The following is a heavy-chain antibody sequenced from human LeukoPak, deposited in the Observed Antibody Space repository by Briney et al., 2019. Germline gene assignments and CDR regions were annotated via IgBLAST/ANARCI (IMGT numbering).Heavy chain of an antibody. V-gene: IGHV3-30*02. D-gene: IGHD4-17*01. Sequence: GGSLRLSCAASGFTFSTYGIHWVRQAPGKGLEWVAFIRYDGTNKWYADSVKSRFTISRDNSKNTLYLQMNSVRVEDTAVYHCAKDRDYGDYPSAYYYYMDVWGNGTTVTVSS. CDR2: IRYDGTNK. CDR1: GFTFSTYG. J-gene: IGHJ6*03. CDR3: AKDRDYGDYPSAYYYYMDV.